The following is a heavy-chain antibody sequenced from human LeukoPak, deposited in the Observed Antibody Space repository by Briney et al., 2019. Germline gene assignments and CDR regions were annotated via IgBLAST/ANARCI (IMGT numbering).Heavy chain of an antibody. Sequence: SETLSLTCAVYGGSSSGYYWNWIRQTPGKGLEWIGEINHSGSTNYNPSLKRRVTISVDTSQKQFSLRLTSATAADTAVYYCARGRYLTTLGGAAAGFLDSWGQGTLVTVSS. CDR1: GGSSSGYY. CDR2: INHSGST. V-gene: IGHV4-34*01. CDR3: ARGRYLTTLGGAAAGFLDS. J-gene: IGHJ4*02. D-gene: IGHD6-13*01.